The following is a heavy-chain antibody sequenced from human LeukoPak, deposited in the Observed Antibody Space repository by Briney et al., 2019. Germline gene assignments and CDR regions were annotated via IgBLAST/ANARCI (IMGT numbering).Heavy chain of an antibody. Sequence: SVKVSCKVSGYTLTELSMHWVRQAPGKGLEWMGGFDPEDGETIYAQKFQGRVTMTEDTSTDTAYMELSSLRSDDTAVYYCARALPRLPAAMGPDYYYYYMDVWGKGTTVTVSS. CDR3: ARALPRLPAAMGPDYYYYYMDV. J-gene: IGHJ6*03. CDR2: FDPEDGET. CDR1: GYTLTELS. D-gene: IGHD2-2*01. V-gene: IGHV1-24*01.